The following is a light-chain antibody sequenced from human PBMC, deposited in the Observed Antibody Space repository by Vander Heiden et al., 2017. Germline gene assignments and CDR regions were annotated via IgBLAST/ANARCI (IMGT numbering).Light chain of an antibody. CDR1: NIGSKS. J-gene: IGLJ3*02. CDR3: QVCDSSRSHRV. V-gene: IGLV3-21*03. Sequence: QPPSVSVTPGRTARITCGGDNIGSKSVHWYQQKPGQAPALVLYDDTDRPSGIPERFSGSNSGDTATLTISGVGVGDEADYYCQVCDSSRSHRVFGGGTKLTVL. CDR2: DDT.